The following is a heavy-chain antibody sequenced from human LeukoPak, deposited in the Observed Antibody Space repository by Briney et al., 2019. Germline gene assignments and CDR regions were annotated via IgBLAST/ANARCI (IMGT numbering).Heavy chain of an antibody. J-gene: IGHJ4*02. Sequence: PSETLSLACTVSGGSISSYYWSWIRQPPGKGLEWIGYIYYSGSTNYNPSLKSRVTISVDTSKNQFSLKLGSVTAADTAVYYCARGGSGYPYYFDYWGQGTLVTVSS. V-gene: IGHV4-59*01. CDR2: IYYSGST. CDR3: ARGGSGYPYYFDY. D-gene: IGHD3-22*01. CDR1: GGSISSYY.